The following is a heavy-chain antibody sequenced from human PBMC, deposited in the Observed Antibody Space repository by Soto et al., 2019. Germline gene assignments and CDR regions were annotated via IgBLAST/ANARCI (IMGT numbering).Heavy chain of an antibody. CDR2: MYSDGRT. V-gene: IGHV3-53*04. CDR1: GFTVSSNY. Sequence: EVQLVESGGGLVQPGGSLRLSCAASGFTVSSNYMSWVRQAPGKGLEWVSGMYSDGRTDYADSVKGRLTISRHNPSNTLYLQMNRLTAEDTAVYYGTGDDSIAAAANGGQGTLVAVAS. D-gene: IGHD6-13*01. CDR3: TGDDSIAAAAN. J-gene: IGHJ4*02.